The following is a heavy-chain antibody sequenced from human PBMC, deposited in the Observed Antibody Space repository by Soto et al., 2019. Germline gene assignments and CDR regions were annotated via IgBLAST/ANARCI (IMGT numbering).Heavy chain of an antibody. CDR2: ISAYNGNT. Sequence: ASVKVSCKASGYTFTSYGISWVRQAPGQGLEWMGWISAYNGNTNYAQKLQGRVTMTTDTSTSTAYMELRSLRSDDTAVYYWARDKAGYCSSKSCYKAGGFDHWGQGTLVTVSS. D-gene: IGHD2-2*02. CDR1: GYTFTSYG. J-gene: IGHJ5*02. V-gene: IGHV1-18*01. CDR3: ARDKAGYCSSKSCYKAGGFDH.